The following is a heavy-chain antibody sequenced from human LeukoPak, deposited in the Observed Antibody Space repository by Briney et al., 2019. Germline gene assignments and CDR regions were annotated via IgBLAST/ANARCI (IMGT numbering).Heavy chain of an antibody. D-gene: IGHD6-19*01. CDR1: GGSISSYY. CDR2: IYTSGST. Sequence: SETLSLTCTVSGGSISSYYWIWIRQPAGKGLEWIGRIYTSGSTNYNPSLKSRVTMSVDTSKNQFSLKLSSVTAADTAVYCATSVAGKYYYYYYMDVWGKGTTVTVSS. CDR3: ATSVAGKYYYYYYMDV. J-gene: IGHJ6*03. V-gene: IGHV4-4*07.